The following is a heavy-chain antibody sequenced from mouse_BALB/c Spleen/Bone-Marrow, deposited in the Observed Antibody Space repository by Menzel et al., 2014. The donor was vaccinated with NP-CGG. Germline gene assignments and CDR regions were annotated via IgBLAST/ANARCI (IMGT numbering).Heavy chain of an antibody. CDR3: ARSGDYGSSLAY. Sequence: VQLQQSGAELVKPGASVKLSCTASGFKIKDTYMHWVKQRPEQGLEWIGRIDPANGNTKYDPKFQGKATITADTSSNTAYLQLSSLASEDTAVYYCARSGDYGSSLAYWGQGTLVTVSA. CDR2: IDPANGNT. CDR1: GFKIKDTY. J-gene: IGHJ3*01. D-gene: IGHD1-1*01. V-gene: IGHV14-3*02.